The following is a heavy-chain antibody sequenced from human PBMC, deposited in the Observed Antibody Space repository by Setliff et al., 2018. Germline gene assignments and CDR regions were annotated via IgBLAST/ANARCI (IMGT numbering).Heavy chain of an antibody. CDR1: GAPFSNYY. D-gene: IGHD3-3*01. V-gene: IGHV4-34*01. CDR3: RFWSGYLKNDF. J-gene: IGHJ4*02. CDR2: FDHSGTT. Sequence: SETLSLTCTVYGAPFSNYYRGWVRQPPEERLEWIAEFDHSGTTKYNPSLMGRVTISVDTSKNQFSLRLSSVTAADTAVYYCRFWSGYLKNDFWGQGTLVTVSS.